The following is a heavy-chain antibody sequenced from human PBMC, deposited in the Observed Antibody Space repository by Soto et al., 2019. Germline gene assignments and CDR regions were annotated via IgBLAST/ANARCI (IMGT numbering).Heavy chain of an antibody. CDR3: ASVSIQLYSYNRFDP. J-gene: IGHJ5*02. CDR1: GYTFTSYG. V-gene: IGHV1-18*01. Sequence: QVPLVQSGAEVKKPGASVKVSCKASGYTFTSYGISWVRQAPGQGLEWMGWISAYNGNTNYAQKLQGRVTMTTDTSTSTAYMELRSLRSDDTAVYYCASVSIQLYSYNRFDPWGQGTLVTVSS. D-gene: IGHD5-18*01. CDR2: ISAYNGNT.